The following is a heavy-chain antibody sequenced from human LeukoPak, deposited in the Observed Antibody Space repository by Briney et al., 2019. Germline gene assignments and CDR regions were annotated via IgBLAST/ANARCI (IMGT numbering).Heavy chain of an antibody. D-gene: IGHD4-23*01. J-gene: IGHJ5*02. CDR1: GYSISSGYY. CDR3: ARDEDYGGNSGA. Sequence: SETLSLTCTVSGYSISSGYYWGWIRQPPGKGLEWIGSMYHSGSTYYNPSLKSRVTISVDTSKNQFSLKLSSVTAADTAVYYCARDEDYGGNSGAWGQGTLVTVSS. V-gene: IGHV4-38-2*02. CDR2: MYHSGST.